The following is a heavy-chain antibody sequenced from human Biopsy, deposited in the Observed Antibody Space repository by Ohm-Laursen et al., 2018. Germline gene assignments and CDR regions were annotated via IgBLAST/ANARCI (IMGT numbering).Heavy chain of an antibody. CDR1: GGTFTNHA. V-gene: IGHV1-69*06. CDR2: SIPLFNTA. CDR3: ARFPLGAYDDSGSYRAVEHWYFDL. J-gene: IGHJ2*01. Sequence: SVKVSCKASGGTFTNHAVGWVRQAPGQGLGWVGSSIPLFNTANYADKFQSRVTLTADKSTTTAYMELSSLRSEDTAIYYCARFPLGAYDDSGSYRAVEHWYFDLWGRGTLVTVSS. D-gene: IGHD3-22*01.